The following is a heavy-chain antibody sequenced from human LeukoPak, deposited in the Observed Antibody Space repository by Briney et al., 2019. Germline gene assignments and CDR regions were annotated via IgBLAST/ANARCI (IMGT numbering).Heavy chain of an antibody. Sequence: GGSLRLSCAASGFTFSSYAMHWVRQAPGKRLEWVAVISYDGSNKYYADSVKGRFTISRDNSKNTLYLQMNSLRAEDTAVYYCARDAVLLGIYAFDIWGQGTMVTVSS. CDR2: ISYDGSNK. D-gene: IGHD7-27*01. CDR3: ARDAVLLGIYAFDI. V-gene: IGHV3-30-3*01. CDR1: GFTFSSYA. J-gene: IGHJ3*02.